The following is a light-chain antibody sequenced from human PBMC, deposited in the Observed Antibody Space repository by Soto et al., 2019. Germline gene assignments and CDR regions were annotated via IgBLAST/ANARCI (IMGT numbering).Light chain of an antibody. CDR3: SSYAGSNNPPYV. J-gene: IGLJ1*01. CDR1: SSDVGGYNY. CDR2: EVS. Sequence: QSALTQPPSASGSPGQSVTISCTGTSSDVGGYNYVSWYQQHPGKAPKHMIYEVSKRPSGVPDRFSGSKSGNTASLTVSGLQAEDEADYYCSSYAGSNNPPYVFGTGTKLTVL. V-gene: IGLV2-8*01.